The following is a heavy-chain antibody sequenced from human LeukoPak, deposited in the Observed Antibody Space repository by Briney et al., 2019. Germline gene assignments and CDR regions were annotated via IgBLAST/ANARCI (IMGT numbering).Heavy chain of an antibody. J-gene: IGHJ5*02. V-gene: IGHV4-39*07. CDR3: ARAALRWLQDSWFDP. CDR2: INHSGST. Sequence: PSETLSLTCTVSGGSISNSNYYWGWIRQPPGKGLEWIGEINHSGSTNYNPSLKSRVTISVDTSKNQFSLKLSSVTAADTAVYYCARAALRWLQDSWFDPWGQGTLVTVSS. D-gene: IGHD5-24*01. CDR1: GGSISNSNYY.